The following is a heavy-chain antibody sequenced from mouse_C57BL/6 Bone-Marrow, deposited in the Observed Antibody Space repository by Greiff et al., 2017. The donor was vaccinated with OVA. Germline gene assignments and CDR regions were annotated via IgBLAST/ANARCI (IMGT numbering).Heavy chain of an antibody. V-gene: IGHV3-6*01. CDR2: ISYDGSN. J-gene: IGHJ2*01. Sequence: ESGPGLVKPSQSLSLTCSVTGYSITSGYYWNWIRQFPGNKLEWMGFISYDGSNKYNPSLKNRISITRDTSKNQCCLKLNYVTTEDTATYYCALTTVVAIDYWGQGTTLTVSS. D-gene: IGHD1-1*01. CDR3: ALTTVVAIDY. CDR1: GYSITSGYY.